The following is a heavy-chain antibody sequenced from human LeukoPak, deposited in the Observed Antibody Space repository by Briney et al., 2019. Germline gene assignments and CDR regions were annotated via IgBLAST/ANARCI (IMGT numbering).Heavy chain of an antibody. J-gene: IGHJ4*02. Sequence: SETLSLTCSVSDDSITMYYWTWIRQPPGKGLGWIGYVDHTGSTNYNPSLKSRVTISVDTSKNQFSLKLSSVTAADTAVYYCARDSSSWSIEYYFDYWGQGTLVTVSS. CDR3: ARDSSSWSIEYYFDY. D-gene: IGHD6-13*01. V-gene: IGHV4-59*12. CDR2: VDHTGST. CDR1: DDSITMYY.